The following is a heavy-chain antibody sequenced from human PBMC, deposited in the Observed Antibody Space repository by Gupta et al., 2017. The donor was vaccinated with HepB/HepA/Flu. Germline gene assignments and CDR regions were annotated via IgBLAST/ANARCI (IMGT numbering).Heavy chain of an antibody. CDR1: GFTVSSSY. CDR3: AREGLSSRLNGYFIS. J-gene: IGHJ4*02. V-gene: IGHV3-53*01. D-gene: IGHD6-13*01. CDR2: IYSSGST. Sequence: EVQLVESGGGLMQPGGSLRLSCAASGFTVSSSYLNWVRQAPGKGLEWVSVIYSSGSTYYADSVKGRFTISRDVSKNTLYLQMNKLRAEDTAVYYCAREGLSSRLNGYFISWGRGSLVTVSS.